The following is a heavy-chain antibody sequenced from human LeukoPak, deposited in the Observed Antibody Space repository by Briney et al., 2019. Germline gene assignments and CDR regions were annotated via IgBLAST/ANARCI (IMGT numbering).Heavy chain of an antibody. CDR2: IIPILGIA. V-gene: IGHV1-69*04. Sequence: ASVKVSCKASGGTFSSYAISWVRQAPGQGLEWMGRIIPILGIANYAQKFQGRVTITADKSTSTAYMELSSLRSEDTAVYYCARTSYCSSTSCYRSGHYYYGMDVWGQGTTVTVSS. D-gene: IGHD2-2*01. CDR3: ARTSYCSSTSCYRSGHYYYGMDV. J-gene: IGHJ6*02. CDR1: GGTFSSYA.